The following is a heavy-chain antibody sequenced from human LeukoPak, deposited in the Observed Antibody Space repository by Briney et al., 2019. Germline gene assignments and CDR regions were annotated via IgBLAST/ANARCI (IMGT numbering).Heavy chain of an antibody. V-gene: IGHV3-23*01. J-gene: IGHJ4*02. CDR1: GFTFNNYA. CDR2: IVGSGDNT. CDR3: AKDLLRWFDY. Sequence: PGGSLRLSCAASGFTFNNYAMSWVRQAPGKGLEWVSTIVGSGDNTYYADSVKGRFTISRDNSKDTLYLQLNSLRVEDTAIYYCAKDLLRWFDYWGQGTLVTVSS. D-gene: IGHD5-12*01.